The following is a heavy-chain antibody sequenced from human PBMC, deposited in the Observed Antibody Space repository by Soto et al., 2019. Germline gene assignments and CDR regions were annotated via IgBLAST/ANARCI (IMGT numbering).Heavy chain of an antibody. Sequence: GASVKVSCKASGGTFSSYTISWVRQAPGQGLEWMGRIIPILGIANYAQKFQGRVTITADKSTSTAYMELSSLRSEDTAVYYCARVPRYCSSTRCPKIYAFDIWGQGTMVTVSS. J-gene: IGHJ3*02. CDR1: GGTFSSYT. D-gene: IGHD2-2*01. CDR2: IIPILGIA. CDR3: ARVPRYCSSTRCPKIYAFDI. V-gene: IGHV1-69*02.